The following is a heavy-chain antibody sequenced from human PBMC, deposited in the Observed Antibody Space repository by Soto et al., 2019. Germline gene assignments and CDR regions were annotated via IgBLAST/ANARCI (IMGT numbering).Heavy chain of an antibody. J-gene: IGHJ6*02. CDR1: GGSLSSDDYY. CDR3: TRGRRTFWTGYYSVYYALDV. Sequence: QVQLQESGPGLVKPSQTLSLTCTVSGGSLSSDDYYWSWIRQSPEKGLEWIGYISYNGSPYVYAHLKRRVDISINTSKNQFFLQLTSVPAADTAVYYCTRGRRTFWTGYYSVYYALDVWGQGTTVTVSS. CDR2: ISYNGSP. V-gene: IGHV4-30-4*01. D-gene: IGHD3-3*01.